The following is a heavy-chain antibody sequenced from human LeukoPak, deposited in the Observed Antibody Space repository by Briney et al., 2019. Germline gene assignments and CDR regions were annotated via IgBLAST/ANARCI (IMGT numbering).Heavy chain of an antibody. Sequence: GASVKVSCKTSGYTFTGYYMHWVRQAPGQGLEWMGWINPNSGGTNYAQKFQGRVTMTRDTSISTAYMELSRLRSDDTAVYYCARSIGGSYPLVDYWGQGTLVTVSS. CDR2: INPNSGGT. CDR3: ARSIGGSYPLVDY. V-gene: IGHV1-2*02. CDR1: GYTFTGYY. D-gene: IGHD1-26*01. J-gene: IGHJ4*02.